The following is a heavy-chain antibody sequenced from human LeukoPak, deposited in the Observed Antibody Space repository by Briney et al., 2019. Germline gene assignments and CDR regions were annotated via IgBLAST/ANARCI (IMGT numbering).Heavy chain of an antibody. CDR2: IDTAGDR. CDR1: GFAFRNYY. CDR3: ARGGSLYDTSYYYYMDV. D-gene: IGHD3-16*01. Sequence: GGSLRLSCAASGFAFRNYYMHWVRQASGKGLEWVSAIDTAGDRSYPVSVKGRFTISRENAKSSLYLQMNNLRAGDTAVYYCARGGSLYDTSYYYYMDVWGKGTRVTVSS. V-gene: IGHV3-13*01. J-gene: IGHJ6*03.